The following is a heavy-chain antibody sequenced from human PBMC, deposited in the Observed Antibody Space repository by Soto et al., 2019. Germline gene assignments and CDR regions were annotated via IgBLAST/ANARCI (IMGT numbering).Heavy chain of an antibody. D-gene: IGHD1-1*01. J-gene: IGHJ4*02. CDR2: MNPNTGNS. CDR1: GYTFTSYD. CDR3: ARRAETNGWNGFGADKYYFDF. V-gene: IGHV1-8*01. Sequence: ASVKVSCKASGYTFTSYDIYWVRQSPVQGLEWMGWMNPNTGNSGYAQKFQGRVTMTSDTSISTAHMELSSLRSEDTAVYYCARRAETNGWNGFGADKYYFDFWGQGTLVTVSS.